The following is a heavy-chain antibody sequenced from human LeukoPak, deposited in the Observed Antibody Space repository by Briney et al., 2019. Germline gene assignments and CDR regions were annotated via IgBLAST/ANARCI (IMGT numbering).Heavy chain of an antibody. V-gene: IGHV4-34*01. CDR2: INHSGST. Sequence: PSETLSLTCAVYGGSFSGYYWSWIRQPPGKGLEWIGEINHSGSTNYNPSLKSRVTISVDTSKNQFSLKLSSVTAADTAVYYCARGLEYYDFWSGWDYWGQGTLVTVSS. J-gene: IGHJ4*02. CDR3: ARGLEYYDFWSGWDY. D-gene: IGHD3-3*01. CDR1: GGSFSGYY.